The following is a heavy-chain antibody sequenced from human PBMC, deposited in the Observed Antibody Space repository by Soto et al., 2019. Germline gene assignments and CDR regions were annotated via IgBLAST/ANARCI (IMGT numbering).Heavy chain of an antibody. CDR1: GDSMSSGGIY. J-gene: IGHJ6*02. CDR2: IYYGGDT. V-gene: IGHV4-31*03. D-gene: IGHD3-3*02. CDR3: GRATSHFGGGSPVLYNMDV. Sequence: SETLSLTCTVSGDSMSSGGIYWSWIRQHPGMGLEWIGSIYYGGDTYYNPSLKSRVTISVDTSTNQFSLKLNSLTAADTAVYYCGRATSHFGGGSPVLYNMDVGGQGTTVTVSS.